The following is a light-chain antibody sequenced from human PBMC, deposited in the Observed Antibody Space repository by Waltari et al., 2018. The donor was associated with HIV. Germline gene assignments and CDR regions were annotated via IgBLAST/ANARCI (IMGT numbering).Light chain of an antibody. Sequence: SYELTQPPSVSVSPGQTDRITCSGDALPKKFAYWYQQKAGQAPALVSYEDKKRPSGIPERFSGSRSGTLATLSIRGAQVEDEADYYCYSTDISGYSRVFGGGTKVTVL. CDR2: EDK. J-gene: IGLJ2*01. CDR3: YSTDISGYSRV. CDR1: ALPKKF. V-gene: IGLV3-10*01.